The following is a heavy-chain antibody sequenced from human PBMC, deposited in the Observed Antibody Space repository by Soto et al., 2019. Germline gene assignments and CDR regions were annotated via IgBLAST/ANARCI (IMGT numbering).Heavy chain of an antibody. CDR1: GFAFSDSA. CDR2: IAYDGINK. J-gene: IGHJ4*02. CDR3: AKDARPDGYWDFDY. Sequence: GGSLRLSCAASGFAFSDSAMHWVRQAPGKGLEWVSVIAYDGINKYYADSVQGRFTISRDNSKNTLDLQMNSLRAEDTAVYYCAKDARPDGYWDFDYWGQGTLVTVSS. V-gene: IGHV3-30-3*01. D-gene: IGHD5-12*01.